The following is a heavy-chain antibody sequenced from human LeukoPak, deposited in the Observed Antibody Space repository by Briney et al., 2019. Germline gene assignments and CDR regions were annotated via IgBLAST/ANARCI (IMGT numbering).Heavy chain of an antibody. CDR3: ARNSPERGYSYGPLDNYFDY. Sequence: GGSLRLSCAASGFTFSSYWMSWVRQAPGKGLEWVANIEQDGSEKYYVDSVKGRFTISRDNAKNSLYLQMNSLRAEDTAVYYCARNSPERGYSYGPLDNYFDYWGQGALVTVSS. J-gene: IGHJ4*02. D-gene: IGHD5-18*01. CDR2: IEQDGSEK. CDR1: GFTFSSYW. V-gene: IGHV3-7*01.